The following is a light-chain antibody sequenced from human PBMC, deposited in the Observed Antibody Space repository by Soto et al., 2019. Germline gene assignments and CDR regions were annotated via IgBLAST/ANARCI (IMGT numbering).Light chain of an antibody. CDR2: DVS. V-gene: IGLV2-14*01. CDR3: SSYTSSSFYV. J-gene: IGLJ1*01. Sequence: QSVLTQPASVSGSPVQSITISCTGTSSDVGGYNYVSWYQQHPGKAPKLMIYDVSNRPSGVSNRFSGSKSGNTASLTISGLQAEDEADYYCSSYTSSSFYVFGTGNKVTVL. CDR1: SSDVGGYNY.